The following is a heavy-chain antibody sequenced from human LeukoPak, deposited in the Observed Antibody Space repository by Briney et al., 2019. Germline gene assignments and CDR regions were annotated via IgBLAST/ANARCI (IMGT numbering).Heavy chain of an antibody. J-gene: IGHJ5*02. D-gene: IGHD6-13*01. V-gene: IGHV4-38-2*02. CDR3: ARLKAIAAAGTGWFDP. CDR2: IYHSGST. CDR1: GYSISSGYY. Sequence: SETLSLTCTVSGYSISSGYYWGWIRPPPGKGLEWIRSIYHSGSTYYNPSLKSRVTISVDTSKNQFSLKLSSVTAADTAVYYCARLKAIAAAGTGWFDPWGQGTLVTVSS.